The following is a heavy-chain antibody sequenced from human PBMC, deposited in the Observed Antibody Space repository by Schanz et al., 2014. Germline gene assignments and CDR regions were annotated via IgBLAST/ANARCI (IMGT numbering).Heavy chain of an antibody. CDR2: INTASGNT. V-gene: IGHV1-3*04. CDR3: AMVSEEGAHINNWEYDYFDF. Sequence: QVQLVQSGAEVKKPGASVRVSCKVSGYAFTTYGISWVRQAPGRRLEWMGWINTASGNTRYSEAFQGRVTMTRDTSATSAYMKLSSVASADTAVYYSAMVSEEGAHINNWEYDYFDFWGQGTLVTVSS. J-gene: IGHJ4*02. D-gene: IGHD1-20*01. CDR1: GYAFTTYG.